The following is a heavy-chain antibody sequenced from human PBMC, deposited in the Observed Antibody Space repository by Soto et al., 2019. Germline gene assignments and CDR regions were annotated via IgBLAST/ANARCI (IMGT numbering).Heavy chain of an antibody. D-gene: IGHD2-15*01. Sequence: EVQLVESGGGLVQPGGSLRLSCAASGFTSSSYWMSWVRQAPGKGLEWVANIKQDGSEKYYVDSVKGRFTISRDNAKNSLYLQMNSLRAEDTAVYYCARVHNIVVVKAYNWFDPWGQGTLVTVSS. CDR2: IKQDGSEK. CDR3: ARVHNIVVVKAYNWFDP. CDR1: GFTSSSYW. J-gene: IGHJ5*02. V-gene: IGHV3-7*01.